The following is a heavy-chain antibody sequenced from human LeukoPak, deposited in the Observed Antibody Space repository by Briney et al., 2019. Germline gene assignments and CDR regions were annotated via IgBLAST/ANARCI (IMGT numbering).Heavy chain of an antibody. CDR2: IYYSGST. Sequence: PPETLSLACTVSGGSISSYYWSWIRQPPGKGLEWIGYIYYSGSTNYNPSLKSRVTISVDTSKNQLSLKLSSVTAADTAVYYCARGTGTTYYFDYWGQGTLVTVSS. D-gene: IGHD1-7*01. CDR3: ARGTGTTYYFDY. CDR1: GGSISSYY. J-gene: IGHJ4*02. V-gene: IGHV4-59*01.